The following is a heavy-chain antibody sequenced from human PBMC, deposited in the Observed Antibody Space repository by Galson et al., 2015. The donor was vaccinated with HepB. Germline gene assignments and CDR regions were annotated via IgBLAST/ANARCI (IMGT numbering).Heavy chain of an antibody. CDR1: GFTFDDYA. V-gene: IGHV3-9*01. J-gene: IGHJ4*02. CDR3: ASGSAADFWEFRLDY. D-gene: IGHD3-3*01. Sequence: SLRLSCAASGFTFDDYAMHWVRQAPGKGLEWVSGISWNSGSIGYADSVKGRFTISRDNAKNSLYLQMNSLRAEDTALYYCASGSAADFWEFRLDYWGQGTLVTVSS. CDR2: ISWNSGSI.